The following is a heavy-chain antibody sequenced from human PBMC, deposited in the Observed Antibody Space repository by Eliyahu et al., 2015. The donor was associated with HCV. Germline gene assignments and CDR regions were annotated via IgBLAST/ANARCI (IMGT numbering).Heavy chain of an antibody. D-gene: IGHD1-26*01. V-gene: IGHV1-2*02. J-gene: IGHJ3*02. CDR1: XYTFTDYY. CDR2: ISPSXGGT. CDR3: ASPSGSYSDDAFDI. Sequence: QAQLVQSGAEVKNPGASVKVSCKTSXYTFTDYYMHWVRQAPGQRTEWMGGISPSXGGTNYAQRFQGRVTLTWDTSIGTAYMELGRLGSDDTAVYYCASPSGSYSDDAFDIWGQGTVVTVSS.